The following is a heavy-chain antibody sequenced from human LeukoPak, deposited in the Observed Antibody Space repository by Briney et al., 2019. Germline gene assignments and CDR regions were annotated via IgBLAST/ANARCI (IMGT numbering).Heavy chain of an antibody. Sequence: SETLSLTRTVSLGSLISYFWKSIRQPPGRGVGCIGYIYYSGSTKYNTSLKSRVTISVATSKNQFSLKLSSVTAADTAVYYCARRDYYSSGSFVWGKGTTVTVSS. V-gene: IGHV4-59*08. CDR1: LGSLISYF. J-gene: IGHJ6*04. CDR3: ARRDYYSSGSFV. CDR2: IYYSGST. D-gene: IGHD3-10*01.